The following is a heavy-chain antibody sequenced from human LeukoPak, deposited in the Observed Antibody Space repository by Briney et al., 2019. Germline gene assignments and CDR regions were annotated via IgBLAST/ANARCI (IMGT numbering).Heavy chain of an antibody. D-gene: IGHD4-11*01. CDR1: GFTFSSYE. CDR3: ARTTTVTTGDY. V-gene: IGHV3-48*03. CDR2: ISSSGSTI. J-gene: IGHJ4*02. Sequence: GGSLRLSCAASGFTFSSYEMNWVRQAPGKGLEWASYISSSGSTIYYADSVKGRFTISRDNAKNSLYLQMNSLRAEDTAVYYCARTTTVTTGDYWGQGTLVTVSS.